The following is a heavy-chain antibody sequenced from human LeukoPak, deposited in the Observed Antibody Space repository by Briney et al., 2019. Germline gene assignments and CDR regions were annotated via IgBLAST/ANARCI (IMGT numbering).Heavy chain of an antibody. CDR2: IWYDGSKE. CDR1: GFTLSNYA. V-gene: IGHV3-33*01. CDR3: ARDGAGLGL. J-gene: IGHJ4*02. D-gene: IGHD4/OR15-4a*01. Sequence: GRSLRLSCVASGFTLSNYAMHWGRPAPGKGLEWVAVIWYDGSKEYYADSVKGRFTISRDNSKNTLYLQMKSLRDEDTAVYYCARDGAGLGLWGQGTLVTVSS.